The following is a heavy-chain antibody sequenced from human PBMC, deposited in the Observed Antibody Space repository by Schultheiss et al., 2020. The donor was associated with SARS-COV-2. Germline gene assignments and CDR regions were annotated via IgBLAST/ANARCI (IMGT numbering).Heavy chain of an antibody. J-gene: IGHJ4*02. V-gene: IGHV4-34*01. Sequence: SETLSLTCAVYGGSFSGYYWSWIRQPPGKGLEWIGEINHSGSTNYNPSLKSRVTISVDTSKNQFSLKLSSVTAADTAVYYCARDDYGGNSRLGGFDYWGQGTLVTVSS. CDR3: ARDDYGGNSRLGGFDY. CDR2: INHSGST. D-gene: IGHD4-23*01. CDR1: GGSFSGYY.